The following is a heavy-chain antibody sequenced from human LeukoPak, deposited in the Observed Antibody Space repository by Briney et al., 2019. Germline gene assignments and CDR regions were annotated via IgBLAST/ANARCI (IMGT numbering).Heavy chain of an antibody. V-gene: IGHV1-2*06. J-gene: IGHJ4*02. CDR1: GYTFTGYY. CDR3: ARVLSLDVDTASGVMIGESTFDY. CDR2: INPGDGGT. Sequence: GASVKVSCKASGYTFTGYYIQWPRHVPGQGFEWMGRINPGDGGTDFAQKFQGRVTMTRDTSISTAYMELNRLRSEDTAVYYCARVLSLDVDTASGVMIGESTFDYWGQGTLVTVSS. D-gene: IGHD5-18*01.